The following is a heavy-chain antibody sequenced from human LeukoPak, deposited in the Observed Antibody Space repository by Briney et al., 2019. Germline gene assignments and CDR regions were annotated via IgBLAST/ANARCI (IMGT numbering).Heavy chain of an antibody. CDR1: GYTFSSYG. V-gene: IGHV1-18*01. CDR3: ARDMVGLAADGNWFDP. Sequence: GASGKVSCKASGYTFSSYGISWVRQAPGQGLEWMGWIATYNGKTKYAEKVQGRVTMTTDTSTTTAYMELRTLRSDDTAVYYCARDMVGLAADGNWFDPWGQGTLVTVSS. D-gene: IGHD6-13*01. CDR2: IATYNGKT. J-gene: IGHJ5*02.